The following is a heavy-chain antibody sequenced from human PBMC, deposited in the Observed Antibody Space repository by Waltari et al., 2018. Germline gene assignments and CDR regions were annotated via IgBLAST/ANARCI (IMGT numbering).Heavy chain of an antibody. CDR3: ARVSYSSGWYEGY. V-gene: IGHV4-34*01. CDR2: INHSGST. J-gene: IGHJ4*02. D-gene: IGHD6-19*01. Sequence: QVQLQQWGAGLLKPSETLSLTCAVYGGSFSGYYWSWIRQPPGKGLEWIGEINHSGSTNYNPSLKRRVTISVDASKNQFSLKLSSVTAADTAVYYCARVSYSSGWYEGYWGQGTLVTVSS. CDR1: GGSFSGYY.